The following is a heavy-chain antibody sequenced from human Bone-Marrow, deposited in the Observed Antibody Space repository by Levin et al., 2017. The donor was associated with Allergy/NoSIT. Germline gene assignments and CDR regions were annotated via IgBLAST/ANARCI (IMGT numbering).Heavy chain of an antibody. D-gene: IGHD3-3*01. CDR2: VSAGGDRT. CDR1: GFSFSTYA. CDR3: AKDNGAIFGEY. Sequence: SGGSLRLSCATSGFSFSTYAVSWVRQAPGKGLQWVSTVSAGGDRTYYADSVKGRFTISKDFSKSTVSLEMNSLRAEDTAIYYCAKDNGAIFGEYWGQGTLVTVSS. J-gene: IGHJ4*02. V-gene: IGHV3-23*01.